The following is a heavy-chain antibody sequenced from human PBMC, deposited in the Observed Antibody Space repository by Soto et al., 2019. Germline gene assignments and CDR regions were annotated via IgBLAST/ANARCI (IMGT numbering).Heavy chain of an antibody. J-gene: IGHJ4*02. D-gene: IGHD2-15*01. V-gene: IGHV3-7*01. CDR2: IKQDGSEK. CDR3: AREACSGGNCFYFGPDY. Sequence: GSLRLSCAASGFTFSSYWMSWVRQAPGNGLEWVANIKQDGSEKYYADSVKGRFTISRDNAKNTLYLQMNSLRAEDTAVYYCAREACSGGNCFYFGPDYWGQGTLVTVSS. CDR1: GFTFSSYW.